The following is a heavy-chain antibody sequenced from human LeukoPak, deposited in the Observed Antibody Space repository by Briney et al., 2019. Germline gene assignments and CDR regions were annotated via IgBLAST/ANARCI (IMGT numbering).Heavy chain of an antibody. CDR1: GFTFSSYN. V-gene: IGHV3-21*01. CDR3: AKVAKYYYGSETYYFFEH. CDR2: ITSSSSYI. Sequence: GGSLRLSCAASGFTFSSYNMNWVRQAPGKGLEWVSSITSSSSYIYYADSVKGRFTISRDNAKNSLYLQMNSLRVEVTAVYYCAKVAKYYYGSETYYFFEHWGQGTPVTASS. D-gene: IGHD3-10*01. J-gene: IGHJ4*02.